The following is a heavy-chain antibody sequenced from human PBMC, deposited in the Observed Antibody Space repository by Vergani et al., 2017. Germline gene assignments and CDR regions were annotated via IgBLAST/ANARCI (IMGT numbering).Heavy chain of an antibody. D-gene: IGHD1-26*01. CDR1: GGTFSSYA. CDR2: IIPILGIA. J-gene: IGHJ4*02. V-gene: IGHV1-69*04. CDR3: ARDSYRRELLLDY. Sequence: QVQLVQSGAEVKKPGASVKVSCKASGGTFSSYAISWVRQAPGQGLEWMGRIIPILGIANYAQKFQGRVTITADKSTSTAYMELSSLRSDDTAVYYCARDSYRRELLLDYWGQGTLVTVSS.